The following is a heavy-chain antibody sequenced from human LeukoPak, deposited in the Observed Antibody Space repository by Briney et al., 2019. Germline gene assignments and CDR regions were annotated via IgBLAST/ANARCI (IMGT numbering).Heavy chain of an antibody. J-gene: IGHJ4*02. D-gene: IGHD5-12*01. CDR1: GGSISTYY. Sequence: SETLSLTCTVSGGSISTYYWTWIRQPPGKGLEWIGYVYYTGSTNYNPSLKSRVTISVDTSKNQFSLKLNSVTAADTAVYYCARFPALSGYEPLDYWGQGTLVTVSS. CDR3: ARFPALSGYEPLDY. V-gene: IGHV4-59*01. CDR2: VYYTGST.